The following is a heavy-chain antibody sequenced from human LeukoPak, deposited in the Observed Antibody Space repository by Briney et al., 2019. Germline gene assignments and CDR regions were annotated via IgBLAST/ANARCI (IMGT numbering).Heavy chain of an antibody. CDR3: ARGRPHGNDY. V-gene: IGHV3-74*01. D-gene: IGHD4-23*01. CDR2: IASDGSST. CDR1: GCTFSSYW. J-gene: IGHJ4*02. Sequence: GGSLRLSCAASGCTFSSYWMNWVRQAPGKGLVWVSRIASDGSSTTYADSVKGRFSISRDNAKNTLYLQMNSLRVEDTAVYYCARGRPHGNDYWGQGTLVTVSS.